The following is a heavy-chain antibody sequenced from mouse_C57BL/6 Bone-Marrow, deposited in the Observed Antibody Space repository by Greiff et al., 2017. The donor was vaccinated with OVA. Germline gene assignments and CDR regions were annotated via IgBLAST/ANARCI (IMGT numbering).Heavy chain of an antibody. CDR1: GYAFSSYW. CDR3: ARSLLRYYYAMDY. D-gene: IGHD1-2*01. J-gene: IGHJ4*01. V-gene: IGHV1-80*01. Sequence: QVQLQQSGAELVKPGASVKISCKASGYAFSSYWMNWVKQRPGKGLEWIGQIYPGDGDTNYNGKFKGKATLTADKSSSTAYMQLSSLTSEDSAVYFCARSLLRYYYAMDYWGQGTSVTVSS. CDR2: IYPGDGDT.